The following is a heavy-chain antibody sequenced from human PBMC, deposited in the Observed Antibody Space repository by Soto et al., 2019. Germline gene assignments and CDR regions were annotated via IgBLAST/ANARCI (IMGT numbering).Heavy chain of an antibody. CDR2: IYPFDSDT. D-gene: IGHD6-19*01. CDR3: ARQGDMAATPADAFDI. CDR1: GYSFTKYW. Sequence: PGESLKISCQASGYSFTKYWIGWVRQMPEKGLEWVGIIYPFDSDTRYSPSFQGQVTISADRSVSTAYLQWDSLKASDSAVYYCARQGDMAATPADAFDIWGQGTLVTVSS. V-gene: IGHV5-51*01. J-gene: IGHJ3*02.